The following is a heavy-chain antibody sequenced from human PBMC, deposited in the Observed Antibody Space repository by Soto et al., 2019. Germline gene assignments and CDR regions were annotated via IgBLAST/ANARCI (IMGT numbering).Heavy chain of an antibody. CDR2: IYYSGST. D-gene: IGHD6-6*01. CDR3: ARAYSSSSSGDY. V-gene: IGHV4-59*01. Sequence: SETLSLTCTVSGGSISSYYWSWIRQPPGKGLEWIGYIYYSGSTNYNPSLKSRVTVSVDTSKNQFSLKLSSVTAADTAVYYCARAYSSSSSGDYWGQGTLVTVSS. J-gene: IGHJ4*02. CDR1: GGSISSYY.